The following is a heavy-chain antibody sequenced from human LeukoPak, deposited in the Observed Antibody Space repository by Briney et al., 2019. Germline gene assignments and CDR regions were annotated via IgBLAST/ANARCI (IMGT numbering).Heavy chain of an antibody. V-gene: IGHV4-38-2*02. CDR1: GYSISSGYY. Sequence: PSETLSLTCTVSGYSISSGYYWGWIRQPPGEGLEWIGSIYHSGSTYYNPSLKSRVTISVDTSKNQFSLKLSSVTAADTAVYYCARVRDYYYYYMDVWGKGTTVTVSS. J-gene: IGHJ6*03. CDR3: ARVRDYYYYYMDV. CDR2: IYHSGST.